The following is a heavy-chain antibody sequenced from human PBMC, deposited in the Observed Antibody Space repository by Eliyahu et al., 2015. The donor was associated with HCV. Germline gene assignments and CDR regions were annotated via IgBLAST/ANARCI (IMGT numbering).Heavy chain of an antibody. Sequence: VQLVQSGAEVKKPGASVKFSCXASGYTFTSYXXHWVXQAPGQGLEWMXIINPTGGSTNYAQKFQGRVTVTRDTSTSTVYMELSSLRSEDTAVYYCARGLFAGDYWGQGTLVTVSS. CDR1: GYTFTSYX. D-gene: IGHD3-16*01. CDR3: ARGLFAGDY. CDR2: INPTGGST. J-gene: IGHJ4*02. V-gene: IGHV1-46*01.